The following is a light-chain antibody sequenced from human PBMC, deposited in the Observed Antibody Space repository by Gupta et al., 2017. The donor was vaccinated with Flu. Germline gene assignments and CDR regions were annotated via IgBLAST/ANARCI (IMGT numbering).Light chain of an antibody. Sequence: EVVLTQSPATLSLSPGERATLSCRASQGISSYLAGYQQNPGQAPRLLIYDAANRATGSPARFSGSGSGTDFTLTISSLEPEDVSVYYCQQRNNWPPDHRFGQGTKLEIK. V-gene: IGKV3-11*01. CDR2: DAA. J-gene: IGKJ2*03. CDR3: QQRNNWPPDHR. CDR1: QGISSY.